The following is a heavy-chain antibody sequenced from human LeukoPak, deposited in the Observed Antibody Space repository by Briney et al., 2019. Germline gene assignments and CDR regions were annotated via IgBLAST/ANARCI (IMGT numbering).Heavy chain of an antibody. CDR2: INPSGGST. CDR3: AKGSGWSPREGYYYYYMDV. V-gene: IGHV1-46*01. D-gene: IGHD6-19*01. Sequence: ASVKVSCKASGYTFTSYYMHWVRQAPGQGLEWMGIINPSGGSTSYAQKFQGRVTMTRDMSTSTVYMELSSLRSEDTAVYYCAKGSGWSPREGYYYYYMDVWGKGTTVTVSS. J-gene: IGHJ6*03. CDR1: GYTFTSYY.